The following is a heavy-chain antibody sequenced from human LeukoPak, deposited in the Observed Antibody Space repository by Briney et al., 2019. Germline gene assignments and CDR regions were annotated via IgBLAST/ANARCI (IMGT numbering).Heavy chain of an antibody. CDR2: IKQDGSVI. CDR3: ARDGGWTSFDS. J-gene: IGHJ4*02. Sequence: GGSLRLSCAASGFTFSSHWMTWVRQAPGKGLEFMAHIKQDGSVINYVDSVRGRFTISRDNAKNSLYLHMNSLRAEDTAVYYCARDGGWTSFDSWGQGTLVAVSS. CDR1: GFTFSSHW. V-gene: IGHV3-7*01. D-gene: IGHD3-16*01.